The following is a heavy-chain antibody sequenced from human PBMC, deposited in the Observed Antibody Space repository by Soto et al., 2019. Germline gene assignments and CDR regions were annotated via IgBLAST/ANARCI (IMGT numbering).Heavy chain of an antibody. V-gene: IGHV1-69*08. CDR3: ARDLSAVAGTQASDI. D-gene: IGHD6-19*01. J-gene: IGHJ3*02. CDR1: GDSFSSYT. CDR2: IVPLLGTT. Sequence: QVQLVQSGAAVEKPGSSVKISCKASGDSFSSYTLRWMRQAPGHGLEWMGRIVPLLGTTNYAQKFQGSVTFTADKSTSTVYMEVRSLRSEDTALYYCARDLSAVAGTQASDIWGQGTMVIVSS.